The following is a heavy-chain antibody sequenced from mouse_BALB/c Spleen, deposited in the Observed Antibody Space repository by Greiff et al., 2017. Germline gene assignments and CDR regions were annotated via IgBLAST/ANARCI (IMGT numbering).Heavy chain of an antibody. Sequence: EVKLMESGPGLVKPSQSLSLTCSVTGYSITSGYYWNWIRQFPGNKLEWMGYISYDGSNNYNPSLKNRISITRDTSKNQFFLKLNSVTTEDTATYYCAREGGYYRYGFDYWGQGTTLTVSS. CDR3: AREGGYYRYGFDY. CDR2: ISYDGSN. J-gene: IGHJ2*01. V-gene: IGHV3-6*02. D-gene: IGHD2-14*01. CDR1: GYSITSGYY.